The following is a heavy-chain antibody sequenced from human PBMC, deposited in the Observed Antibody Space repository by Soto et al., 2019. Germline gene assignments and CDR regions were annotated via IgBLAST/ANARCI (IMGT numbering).Heavy chain of an antibody. CDR3: AKAEGYCSGGSCSQDYYYYYGMDV. Sequence: GGSLRLSCAVSGFTFSSYAMSWVRQAPGKGLEWVSAISGSGGSTYYADSVKGRFTISRDNSKNTLYLQMNSLRAEDTAVYYCAKAEGYCSGGSCSQDYYYYYGMDVWGQGTTVTVSS. CDR1: GFTFSSYA. CDR2: ISGSGGST. J-gene: IGHJ6*02. V-gene: IGHV3-23*01. D-gene: IGHD2-15*01.